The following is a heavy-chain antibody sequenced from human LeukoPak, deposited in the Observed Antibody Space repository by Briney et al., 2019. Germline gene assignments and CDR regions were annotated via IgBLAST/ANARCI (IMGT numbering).Heavy chain of an antibody. J-gene: IGHJ4*02. CDR3: ARGGSVIVVVIDFDY. Sequence: ASVKVSCKASGYTFTSYYMHSVRQAPGQGLEWMGIINPSGGSTSYAQKFQGRVTMTRDTSTSTVYMELSSLRSGDTAVYYCARGGSVIVVVIDFDYWGQGTLVTVSS. CDR1: GYTFTSYY. D-gene: IGHD3-22*01. V-gene: IGHV1-46*01. CDR2: INPSGGST.